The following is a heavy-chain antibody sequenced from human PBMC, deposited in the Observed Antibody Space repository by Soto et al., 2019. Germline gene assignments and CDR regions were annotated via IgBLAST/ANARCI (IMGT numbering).Heavy chain of an antibody. Sequence: QVQLVQSGAEARVPGASVKVSCKASGYSFTGLDINWVRQTTGQGLEWMGWMEPSSGRTGYAQKFQGRVTMTRDTSINTAYMELSSLTSDDTAFYYCARGVTVGVDYWGQGTLVTVSS. CDR2: MEPSSGRT. J-gene: IGHJ4*02. V-gene: IGHV1-8*01. D-gene: IGHD1-26*01. CDR1: GYSFTGLD. CDR3: ARGVTVGVDY.